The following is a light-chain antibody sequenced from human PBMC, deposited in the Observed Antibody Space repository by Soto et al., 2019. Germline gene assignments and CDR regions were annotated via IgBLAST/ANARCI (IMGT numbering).Light chain of an antibody. CDR3: SSYTRGPLYI. CDR1: SADVAASNV. V-gene: IGLV2-14*03. Sequence: QSVLTHPPSVSGSPGLSITISFTRISADVAASNVVSCYQHRPGKAHSLIPYAVANVPSAVSNCFSGSKSGDTASLPISGRQTDDEADYYCSSYTRGPLYIFGTGTKVTVL. CDR2: AVA. J-gene: IGLJ1*01.